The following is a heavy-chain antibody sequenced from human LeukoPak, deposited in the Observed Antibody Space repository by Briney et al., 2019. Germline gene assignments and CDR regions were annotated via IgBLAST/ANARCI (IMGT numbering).Heavy chain of an antibody. CDR3: ARDRGTAMAKTFDY. V-gene: IGHV3-11*06. CDR2: ISSSSSYI. CDR1: GFTFSDYY. J-gene: IGHJ4*02. Sequence: GGSLRLSCAASGFTFSDYYMSWIRQAPGKGLEWVSSISSSSSYIYYADSVKGRFTISRDNAKNSLYLQMNSLRAEDTPVYYCARDRGTAMAKTFDYWGQGTLVTVSS. D-gene: IGHD5-18*01.